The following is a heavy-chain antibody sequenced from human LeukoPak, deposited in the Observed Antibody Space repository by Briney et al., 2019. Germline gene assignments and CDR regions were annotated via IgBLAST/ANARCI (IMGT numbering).Heavy chain of an antibody. CDR3: ARRSPYSTGWSSYFDY. Sequence: SETLSLTCAVYGGSFSGYYWSWIRQPPGKGLEWIGEINHSGSTNYNPSLKSRVTISVDKSRNHFSLKLTSVTAADSAVYYCARRSPYSTGWSSYFDYWGQGALVTVSS. CDR1: GGSFSGYY. V-gene: IGHV4-34*01. CDR2: INHSGST. D-gene: IGHD6-19*01. J-gene: IGHJ4*02.